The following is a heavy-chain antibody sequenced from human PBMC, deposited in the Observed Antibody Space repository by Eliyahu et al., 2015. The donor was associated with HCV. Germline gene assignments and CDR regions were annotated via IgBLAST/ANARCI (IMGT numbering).Heavy chain of an antibody. D-gene: IGHD3-10*01. Sequence: EVQLVQSGAEVKKPGESLKISCKASGASFTNLWVGWVRQMPGKGLEWMGIIWPGDSDTRYSPSFQGQVTISADKSTSTAYLQWSSLKASDTAMYYCARQAPPLYYGPGSHMFNFWGQGTPVIVSS. J-gene: IGHJ4*02. CDR3: ARQAPPLYYGPGSHMFNF. CDR1: GASFTNLW. V-gene: IGHV5-51*01. CDR2: IWPGDSDT.